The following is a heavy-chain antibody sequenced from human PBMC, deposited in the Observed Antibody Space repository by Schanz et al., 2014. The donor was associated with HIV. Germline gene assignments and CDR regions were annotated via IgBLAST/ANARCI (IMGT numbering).Heavy chain of an antibody. Sequence: QVQLVQSGGGVVQPGRSLIISCAASGLTFSSYAMHWVRQAPGKGLEWVAGISYDGRNKYYADSVKGRFTISRDNSKNTLYLQMNSLRAEDTAVYYCAKDGSWEAFDVFDIWGQGTMVTVSS. CDR3: AKDGSWEAFDVFDI. V-gene: IGHV3-30*04. J-gene: IGHJ3*02. D-gene: IGHD1-26*01. CDR1: GLTFSSYA. CDR2: ISYDGRNK.